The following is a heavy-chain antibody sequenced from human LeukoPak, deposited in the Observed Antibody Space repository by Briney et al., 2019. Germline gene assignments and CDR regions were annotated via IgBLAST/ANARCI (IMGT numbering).Heavy chain of an antibody. Sequence: ASVKVSCKVSGYTLSELSMHWVRQAPGRGPEWMGGFDPEDGETFYAQKFQGRVTMTGDTSTDTAYMELSSLRFEDTAVYCCATDIITFGGATFDYWGQGTLVTVSS. D-gene: IGHD3-16*01. V-gene: IGHV1-24*01. CDR2: FDPEDGET. CDR1: GYTLSELS. J-gene: IGHJ4*02. CDR3: ATDIITFGGATFDY.